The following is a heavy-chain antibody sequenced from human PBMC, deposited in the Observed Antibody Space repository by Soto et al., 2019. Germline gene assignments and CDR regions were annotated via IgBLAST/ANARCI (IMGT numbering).Heavy chain of an antibody. D-gene: IGHD6-13*01. CDR2: MNPNSGNT. CDR3: ARGTSSCDYYYYYGMDV. Sequence: QVQLVQSGAEVKKPGASVKVSCKASGYTVTSYDINWVRQATGQGLEWMGWMNPNSGNTGYAQKFQGRVTMTRNTSISTAYMELSSLRSEDTAVYYCARGTSSCDYYYYYGMDVWGKGTTVTVSS. CDR1: GYTVTSYD. J-gene: IGHJ6*04. V-gene: IGHV1-8*01.